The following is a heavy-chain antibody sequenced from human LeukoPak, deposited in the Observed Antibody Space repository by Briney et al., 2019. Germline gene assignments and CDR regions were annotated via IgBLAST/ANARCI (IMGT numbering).Heavy chain of an antibody. D-gene: IGHD6-13*01. CDR1: GFTFDDYA. CDR2: ISWNSGSI. V-gene: IGHV3-9*01. CDR3: AKLFDQASWVRQLDPGYYGMDV. J-gene: IGHJ6*02. Sequence: PGGSLRPSCAASGFTFDDYAMHWVRQAPGKGLEWVSGISWNSGSIGYADSVKGRFTISRDNAKNSLYLQMNSLRAEDTALYYCAKLFDQASWVRQLDPGYYGMDVWGQGTTVTVSS.